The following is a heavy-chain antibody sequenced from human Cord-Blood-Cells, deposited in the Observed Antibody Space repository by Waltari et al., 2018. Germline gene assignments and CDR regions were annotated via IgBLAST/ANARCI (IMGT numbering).Heavy chain of an antibody. V-gene: IGHV1-2*06. CDR3: ARVSGYCSSTSCYAFDI. Sequence: QVQLVQSAAEVKKPGASVKVSCKASGYTVTGYYMHWVRQAPGQGLEWMGRINPNSGGTNYAQKFQGRVTMTRDTSISTAYMELSRLRSDDTAVYYCARVSGYCSSTSCYAFDIWGQGTMVTVSS. CDR1: GYTVTGYY. J-gene: IGHJ3*02. D-gene: IGHD2-2*01. CDR2: INPNSGGT.